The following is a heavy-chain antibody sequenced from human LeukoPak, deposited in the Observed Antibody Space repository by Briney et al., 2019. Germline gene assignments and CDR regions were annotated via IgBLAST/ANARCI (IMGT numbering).Heavy chain of an antibody. CDR2: MRSKASGGTT. J-gene: IGHJ1*01. CDR1: GFTFGDYA. V-gene: IGHV3-49*04. D-gene: IGHD3-22*01. CDR3: TRSYDRSGYYPGYFHH. Sequence: SGGSLRLSCTASGFTFGDYAMSWVRQAPGRGLKGVGFMRSKASGGTTEYAASVKGRFTISRDDSKSIAYLQMNSLKTEDTAVYYCTRSYDRSGYYPGYFHHWGQGTLVTVSS.